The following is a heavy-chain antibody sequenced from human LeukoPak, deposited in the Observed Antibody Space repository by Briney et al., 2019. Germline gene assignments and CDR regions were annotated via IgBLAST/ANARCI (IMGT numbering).Heavy chain of an antibody. V-gene: IGHV3-23*01. D-gene: IGHD6-13*01. J-gene: IGHJ5*02. CDR3: AKGAATGSVDWFDP. CDR1: GFTFSSYA. Sequence: GGSLRLSCATSGFTFSSYAMSWVRQAPGKGLEWVSSITGGGDGTYYADSVEGRFAISRDNSKNTLYLHMNSLRAEDTAVYYCAKGAATGSVDWFDPWGQGTVVTVSS. CDR2: ITGGGDGT.